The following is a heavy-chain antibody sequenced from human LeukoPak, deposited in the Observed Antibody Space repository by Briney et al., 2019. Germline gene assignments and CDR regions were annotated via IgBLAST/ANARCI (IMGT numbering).Heavy chain of an antibody. V-gene: IGHV3-48*03. Sequence: QPGGSLRLSCAASGFTFSSYEMNWVRQAPGKGLEWVSYISSSGSTIYYADSVKGRFTISRDNAKNSLYLQMNSLRAEGTAVYYCARSSGWTGAFDYWGQGTLVTVSS. CDR1: GFTFSSYE. CDR3: ARSSGWTGAFDY. D-gene: IGHD6-19*01. J-gene: IGHJ4*02. CDR2: ISSSGSTI.